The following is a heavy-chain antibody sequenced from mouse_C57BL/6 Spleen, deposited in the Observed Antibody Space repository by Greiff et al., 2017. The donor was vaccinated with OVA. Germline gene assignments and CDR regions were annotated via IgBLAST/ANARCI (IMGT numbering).Heavy chain of an antibody. CDR3: ASTVVASYYFDY. Sequence: VPLQQSGAELVKPGASVKLSCTASGFNIKDYYMPWVKQRTEQGLEWIGRIDPEDGETKYAPNFQGQAPITADTSSNTAYLQLSSLTSEDTAVEYCASTVVASYYFDYWGQGTTRTVSS. D-gene: IGHD1-1*01. J-gene: IGHJ2*01. V-gene: IGHV14-2*01. CDR2: IDPEDGET. CDR1: GFNIKDYY.